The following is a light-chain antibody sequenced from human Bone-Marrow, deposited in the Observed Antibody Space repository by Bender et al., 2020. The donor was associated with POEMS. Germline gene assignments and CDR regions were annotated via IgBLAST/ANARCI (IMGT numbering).Light chain of an antibody. Sequence: QSALTQPLSVSGSPGQSVTISCTGTNSDVGSYNLVSWYQQHPGKAPKLVLYEVSERPSGVSDRFSGSKSGNTASLTISGLQAEDEADYYCCSYGGNTLHSVFGSGTKVTVL. J-gene: IGLJ1*01. CDR2: EVS. V-gene: IGLV2-23*02. CDR3: CSYGGNTLHSV. CDR1: NSDVGSYNL.